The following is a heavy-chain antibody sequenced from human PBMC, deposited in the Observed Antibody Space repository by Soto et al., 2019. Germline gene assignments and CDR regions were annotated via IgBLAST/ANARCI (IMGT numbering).Heavy chain of an antibody. D-gene: IGHD3-16*01. CDR1: GFNVMSYW. V-gene: IGHV3-7*01. Sequence: GGSLRLSCAVSGFNVMSYWMSWVRQAPGKGLEWVASVKEDGSELYYLHSVRGRFSVTRDSAGNALHLTMNYLSAEDTGVYFCARDIGFDYVNWGQGIPVTVPQ. CDR3: ARDIGFDYVN. J-gene: IGHJ4*02. CDR2: VKEDGSEL.